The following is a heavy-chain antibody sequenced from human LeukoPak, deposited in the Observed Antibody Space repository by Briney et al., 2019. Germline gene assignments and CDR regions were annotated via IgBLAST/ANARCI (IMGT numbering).Heavy chain of an antibody. CDR1: GFTFSSYA. Sequence: GRSLRLSCAASGFTFSSYAMHWVRQAPGKGLEWAAVISYDGSNKYYADSVKGRFTISRDNSKNTLYLQMNSLRAEDTAVYYRARDRCSSTSCYTLYYWGQGTLVTVSS. J-gene: IGHJ4*02. CDR2: ISYDGSNK. CDR3: ARDRCSSTSCYTLYY. D-gene: IGHD2-2*02. V-gene: IGHV3-30-3*01.